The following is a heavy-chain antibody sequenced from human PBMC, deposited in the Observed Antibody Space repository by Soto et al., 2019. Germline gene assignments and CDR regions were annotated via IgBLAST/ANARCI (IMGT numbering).Heavy chain of an antibody. J-gene: IGHJ4*02. Sequence: EVQLVESGGGLVQPGRSLRLSCAASGFTFDDYAMHWVRQAPGKGLEWVSGISWNSGSIGYADSVKGRFTISRDNAKNSLYLQMNSLRAEDTAFYYCAKGGRYDFWSGYRHFDYWGQGTLVTVSS. D-gene: IGHD3-3*01. CDR1: GFTFDDYA. V-gene: IGHV3-9*01. CDR2: ISWNSGSI. CDR3: AKGGRYDFWSGYRHFDY.